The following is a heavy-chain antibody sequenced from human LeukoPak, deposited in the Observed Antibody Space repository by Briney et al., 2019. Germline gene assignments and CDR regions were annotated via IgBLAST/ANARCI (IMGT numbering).Heavy chain of an antibody. CDR2: IYPGDSDS. D-gene: IGHD3-22*01. Sequence: PGESLKISCKGSGYSFTSQWIGWVRQMPGKGLEWLGIIYPGDSDSIYSPSFQGLVTISADKSINTAYLQWSSLKASDTAMYYCAAVNYYDSRMFDPWGQGTLVTVSS. CDR3: AAVNYYDSRMFDP. J-gene: IGHJ5*02. V-gene: IGHV5-51*01. CDR1: GYSFTSQW.